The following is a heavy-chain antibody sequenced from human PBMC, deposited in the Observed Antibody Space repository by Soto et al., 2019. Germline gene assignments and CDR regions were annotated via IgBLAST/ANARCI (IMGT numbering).Heavy chain of an antibody. CDR1: GDSMSGFY. V-gene: IGHV4-59*01. CDR2: INYVGRTS. J-gene: IGHJ4*01. D-gene: IGHD3-10*01. CDR3: ARFRRNYFDY. Sequence: PSETLSLTCTVSGDSMSGFYWSWIRQTPGKGLEWIGYINYVGRTSYYSPSLQSRVTISLDSSKNQFSLILSSVTAADTAVYFCARFRRNYFDYWGQGIQVTFS.